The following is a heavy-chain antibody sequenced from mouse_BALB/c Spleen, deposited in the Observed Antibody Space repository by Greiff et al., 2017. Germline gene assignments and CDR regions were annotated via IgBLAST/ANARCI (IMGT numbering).Heavy chain of an antibody. CDR1: GYSITSGYS. V-gene: IGHV3-1*02. CDR2: IHYSGST. J-gene: IGHJ2*01. CDR3: ASLRCWLLREWFDY. Sequence: VQLKESGPDLVKPSQSLSLTCTVSGYSITSGYSWHWIRQFPGNNLEWMGYIHYSGSTDYNPSLKSRISITRDTSKNQFFLQLNSVTTEDTATYYCASLRCWLLREWFDYWGQGTPLTVSA. D-gene: IGHD2-3*01.